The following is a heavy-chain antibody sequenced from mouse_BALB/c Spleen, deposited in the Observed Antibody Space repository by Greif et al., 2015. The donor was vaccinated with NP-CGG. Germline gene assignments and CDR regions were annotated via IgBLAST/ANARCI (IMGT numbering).Heavy chain of an antibody. D-gene: IGHD1-1*01. CDR3: ARNYGGGYYYAMDY. J-gene: IGHJ4*01. CDR2: IWSGGST. Sequence: QVQLQQSGPGLVQPSQSLSITCTVSGFSLTSYGVHWARQSPGKGLEWLGVIWSGGSTDYNAAFISRLSISKDNSKSQVFFKMNSLQANDTAIYYCARNYGGGYYYAMDYWGQGTSVTVSS. V-gene: IGHV2-2*02. CDR1: GFSLTSYG.